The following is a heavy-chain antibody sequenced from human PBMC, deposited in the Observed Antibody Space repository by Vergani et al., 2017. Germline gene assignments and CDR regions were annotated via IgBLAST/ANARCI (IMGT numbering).Heavy chain of an antibody. CDR1: GGSFSGYY. D-gene: IGHD3-16*01. CDR3: ARARSLGGRYDY. J-gene: IGHJ4*02. V-gene: IGHV4-34*01. Sequence: QVQLQQWGAGLLKPSETLSLTCAVYGGSFSGYYWSWIRQPPGKGLEWIGEINHSGSTNYNPSLQSRVTISVDTSKNQFSLKLSSVTAADTAVYYCARARSLGGRYDYWGQGTLVTVSS. CDR2: INHSGST.